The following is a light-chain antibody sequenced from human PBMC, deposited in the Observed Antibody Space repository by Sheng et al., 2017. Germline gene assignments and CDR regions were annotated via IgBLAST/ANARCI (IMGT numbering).Light chain of an antibody. CDR3: QQYNSYPYT. V-gene: IGKV1-5*03. Sequence: DIQMTQSPSTLSASVGDRVTITCRASQSFSTWLAWYQQKPGKAPKLLIYQASGLESGVPSRFSGSGSGTEFTLTISSLQPDDFATYYCQQYNSYPYTFGQGYQAGD. CDR2: QAS. CDR1: QSFSTW. J-gene: IGKJ2*01.